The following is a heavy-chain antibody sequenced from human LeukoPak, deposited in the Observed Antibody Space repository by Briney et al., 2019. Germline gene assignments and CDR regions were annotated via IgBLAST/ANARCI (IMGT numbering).Heavy chain of an antibody. CDR1: GGSFSGYY. D-gene: IGHD4-17*01. J-gene: IGHJ4*02. CDR2: IYYSGST. V-gene: IGHV4-34*01. Sequence: SETLSLTCAVYGGSFSGYYWSWIRQPPGKGLEWIGSIYYSGSTYYNPSLKSRVTISVDTSKNQFSLKLSSVTAADTAVYYCARGNDYGDPNVDYWGQGTLVTVSS. CDR3: ARGNDYGDPNVDY.